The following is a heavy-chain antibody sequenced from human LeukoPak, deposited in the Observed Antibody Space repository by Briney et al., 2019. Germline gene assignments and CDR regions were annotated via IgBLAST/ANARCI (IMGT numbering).Heavy chain of an antibody. CDR3: ARPTSYGYYFDS. Sequence: ASVKVSCKASGYTFTSYDINWVRQATRQGLEWMGWMNPNSGDTNYAQKFQGRVTMTRDTSTNTAYMDLSRLTSDDTAVYYCARPTSYGYYFDSWGQGTLVTVSS. J-gene: IGHJ4*02. D-gene: IGHD3-16*01. V-gene: IGHV1-2*02. CDR2: MNPNSGDT. CDR1: GYTFTSYD.